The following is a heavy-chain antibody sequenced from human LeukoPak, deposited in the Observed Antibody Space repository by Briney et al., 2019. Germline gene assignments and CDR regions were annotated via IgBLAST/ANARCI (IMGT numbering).Heavy chain of an antibody. CDR1: GGTFSSYA. J-gene: IGHJ4*02. Sequence: GASVEVSCKASGGTFSSYAISWVRQAPGQGLEWMGGIIPIFGTANYAQKFQGRVTITADESTSTAYMELSSLRSEDAAVYYCARGGYYDISYLDYWGQGTLVTVSS. D-gene: IGHD3-9*01. CDR2: IIPIFGTA. CDR3: ARGGYYDISYLDY. V-gene: IGHV1-69*01.